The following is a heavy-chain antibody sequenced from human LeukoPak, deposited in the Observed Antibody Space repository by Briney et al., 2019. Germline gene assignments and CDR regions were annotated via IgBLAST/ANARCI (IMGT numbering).Heavy chain of an antibody. J-gene: IGHJ4*02. D-gene: IGHD3-10*01. CDR3: ASSPLWFGEQYFDY. V-gene: IGHV3-33*01. CDR1: GFTYSSYG. Sequence: PGRSLRLSCAASGFTYSSYGMHWVRHAPGKGLEWGAVIWYDGSNKYYADSVKGRFTISRDNSKNTLYLQMNSLRAEDTAVYYCASSPLWFGEQYFDYWGQGTLVTVSS. CDR2: IWYDGSNK.